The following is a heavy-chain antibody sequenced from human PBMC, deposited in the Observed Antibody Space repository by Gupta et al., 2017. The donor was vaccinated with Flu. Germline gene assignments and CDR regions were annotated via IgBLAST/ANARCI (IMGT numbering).Heavy chain of an antibody. CDR3: ARVAVVVPAVMDY. D-gene: IGHD2-2*01. J-gene: IGHJ4*02. V-gene: IGHV3-72*01. Sequence: LAWVARVRKKVNSYTTEYAASVKGRFTISRDDSKNSLFLKMDSLKTEDTAVYYCARVAVVVPAVMDYWGQGTLVTVSS. CDR2: VRKKVNSYTT.